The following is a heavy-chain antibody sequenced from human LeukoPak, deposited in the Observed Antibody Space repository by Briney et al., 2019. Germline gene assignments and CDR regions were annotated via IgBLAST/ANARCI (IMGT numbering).Heavy chain of an antibody. CDR2: ISYDGSNK. Sequence: GGSLRLSCAASGFTFSSHWMHWVRQAPGKGLEWVAVISYDGSNKYYADSVKGRFTISRDNSKNTLYLQMNSLRAEDTAVYYCAKTWRGGGYPDAFDIWGQGTMVTVSS. CDR1: GFTFSSHW. V-gene: IGHV3-30*18. D-gene: IGHD3-16*01. J-gene: IGHJ3*02. CDR3: AKTWRGGGYPDAFDI.